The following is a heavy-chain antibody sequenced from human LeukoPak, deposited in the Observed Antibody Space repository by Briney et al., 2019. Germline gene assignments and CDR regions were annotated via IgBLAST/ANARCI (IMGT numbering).Heavy chain of an antibody. D-gene: IGHD5-24*01. Sequence: ASVKVSCKASGYTFTSYDINWVRQATGQGLEWMGWMDPNSGNPGFALKFQGRVTMTRNTPISTASMELSSLTSDDAAVYYCARGLLTQRDGYKALYYWGQGSLVTVSS. J-gene: IGHJ4*02. CDR3: ARGLLTQRDGYKALYY. CDR2: MDPNSGNP. CDR1: GYTFTSYD. V-gene: IGHV1-8*01.